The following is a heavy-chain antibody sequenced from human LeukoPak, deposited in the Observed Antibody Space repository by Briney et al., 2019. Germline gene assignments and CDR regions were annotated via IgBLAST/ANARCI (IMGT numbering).Heavy chain of an antibody. D-gene: IGHD6-19*01. CDR3: ARGPLYTGLEQWLVLQLFDY. Sequence: ASVKVSCKASGYTFTSYYMHWVRQAPGQGLEWMGWINPNSGGTNYAQKFQGRVTMTRDTSISTAYMELSRLRSDDTAVYYCARGPLYTGLEQWLVLQLFDYWGQGTLVTVSS. J-gene: IGHJ4*02. CDR2: INPNSGGT. CDR1: GYTFTSYY. V-gene: IGHV1-2*02.